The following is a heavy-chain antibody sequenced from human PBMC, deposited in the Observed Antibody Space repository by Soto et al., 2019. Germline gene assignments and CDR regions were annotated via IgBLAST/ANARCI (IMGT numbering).Heavy chain of an antibody. Sequence: SETLSLAGTVSGGSISSSSYYWGWIRQPPGKGLERIGCIYYSGITYYNTSLKSRVTISVDTSKNQFSLKLSSVTAADTAVYYCAREGPNWFDPWGQGTLVTVSS. J-gene: IGHJ5*02. V-gene: IGHV4-39*01. CDR3: AREGPNWFDP. CDR2: IYYSGIT. CDR1: GGSISSSSYY.